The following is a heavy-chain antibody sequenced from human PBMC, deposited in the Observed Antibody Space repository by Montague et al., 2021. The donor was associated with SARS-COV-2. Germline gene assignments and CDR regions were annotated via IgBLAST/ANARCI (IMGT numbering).Heavy chain of an antibody. CDR3: ARDPRYSLSWSFDY. J-gene: IGHJ4*02. Sequence: CAISGDSVPSNTAAWNWIRQSPSRGLEWLGRTYYRSKWYYDYAVSVKSRMTISPDASKNQFSLQLSSVTPEDGAVYYCARDPRYSLSWSFDYWGQGTLVTVSS. CDR1: GDSVPSNTAA. D-gene: IGHD6-13*01. V-gene: IGHV6-1*01. CDR2: TYYRSKWYY.